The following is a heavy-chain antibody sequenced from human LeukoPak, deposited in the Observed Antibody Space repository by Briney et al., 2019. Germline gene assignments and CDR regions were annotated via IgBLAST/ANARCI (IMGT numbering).Heavy chain of an antibody. Sequence: PSETLSLTCTVSGGSISSGDYYWSWIRQPPGKGLEWIGYIYYSGSTYYNPSLKSQVTISVDTSKNQFSLKLSSVTAADTAVYYCARGLNPSLWFGERTYYFDYWGQGTLVTVSS. V-gene: IGHV4-30-4*01. CDR3: ARGLNPSLWFGERTYYFDY. CDR2: IYYSGST. J-gene: IGHJ4*02. CDR1: GGSISSGDYY. D-gene: IGHD3-10*01.